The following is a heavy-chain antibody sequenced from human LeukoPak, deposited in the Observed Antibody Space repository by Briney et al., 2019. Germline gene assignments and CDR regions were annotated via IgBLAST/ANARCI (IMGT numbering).Heavy chain of an antibody. CDR3: ARSSSWTLYYFDY. CDR2: IYPGDSDT. CDR1: GYSFTSYW. J-gene: IGHJ4*02. D-gene: IGHD6-13*01. V-gene: IGHV5-51*01. Sequence: GESLKISCKGSGYSFTSYWIGWVRQMPGKGLEWMGNIYPGDSDTRYSPSFQGQVTISADKSISTAYLQWSSLKASDTAMYYCARSSSWTLYYFDYWCQGTLVTVSS.